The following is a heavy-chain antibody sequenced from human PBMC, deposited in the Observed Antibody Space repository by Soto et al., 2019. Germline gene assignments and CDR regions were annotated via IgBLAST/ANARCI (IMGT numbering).Heavy chain of an antibody. CDR1: GGSISSTDHW. CDR2: IYYTGTT. CDR3: ARQVTYDLSAPPCLLDN. D-gene: IGHD3-3*01. J-gene: IGHJ4*02. V-gene: IGHV4-39*01. Sequence: QVQLQESGPGLVKPSGTLSLTCTVSGGSISSTDHWWGWIRQPPGKGLEWIGSIYYTGTTYYNTSLKGRVTMSVDTSKNRFSLSLRSVTAADAAVYYCARQVTYDLSAPPCLLDNWGQGSPVIVSS.